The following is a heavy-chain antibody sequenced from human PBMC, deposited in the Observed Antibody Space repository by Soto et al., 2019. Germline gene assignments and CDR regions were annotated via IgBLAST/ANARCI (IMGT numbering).Heavy chain of an antibody. D-gene: IGHD6-19*01. CDR1: GYSITSGYY. CDR3: TRVVAGLDY. CDR2: FYYGGST. V-gene: IGHV4-38-2*02. J-gene: IGHJ4*02. Sequence: XETLSLTCYVSGYSITSGYYWGWVRQPPGKGLEWIGSFYYGGSTFYNPSLKSRVTISVDASKNNFSLRLTSVTAADTAVYFCTRVVAGLDYWGQGILVTVSS.